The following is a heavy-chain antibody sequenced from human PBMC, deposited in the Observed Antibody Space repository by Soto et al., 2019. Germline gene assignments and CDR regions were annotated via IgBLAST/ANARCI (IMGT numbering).Heavy chain of an antibody. CDR2: IYYSGST. CDR1: GGSISSGGYY. J-gene: IGHJ6*02. Sequence: QVQLQESGPGLVKPSQTLSLTCTVSGGSISSGGYYWSWIRQHPGKGLEWIGYIYYSGSTYYNPSLRGQVTISVDTSKNHCSLKLSSVAAADTAVYYCARDDGSSWPGGGWYYYGMDVWGQGTTVTVSS. CDR3: ARDDGSSWPGGGWYYYGMDV. V-gene: IGHV4-31*01. D-gene: IGHD6-13*01.